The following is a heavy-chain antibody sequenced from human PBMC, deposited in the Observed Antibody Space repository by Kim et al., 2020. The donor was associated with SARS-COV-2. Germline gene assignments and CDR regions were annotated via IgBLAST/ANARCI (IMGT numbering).Heavy chain of an antibody. CDR2: ITGGAGTT. CDR3: ARGGPGYNEY. J-gene: IGHJ4*02. Sequence: GGSLRHSCAASGFTFNNYGMIWVRQAPRKGLEWVSAITGGAGTTFYPDSVKGRFTISRDNSKNTLYLEMNSLRAEDTAVYYCARGGPGYNEYWGQGTLVTVSS. V-gene: IGHV3-23*01. CDR1: GFTFNNYG. D-gene: IGHD5-18*01.